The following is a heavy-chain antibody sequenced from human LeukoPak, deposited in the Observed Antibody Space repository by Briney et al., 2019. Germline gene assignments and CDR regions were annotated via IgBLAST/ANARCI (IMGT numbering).Heavy chain of an antibody. J-gene: IGHJ4*02. CDR1: GGSFSGYS. CDR2: IYHSGST. Sequence: SETLSLTCAVYGGSFSGYSWSWLREPPGEGLEWGGEIYHSGSTNYNPSLKSRVTISVDTSKNQFSLKLSSVTAADTAVYYCARGSSSSSDYYCDYWGQGTLVTVSS. CDR3: ARGSSSSSDYYCDY. V-gene: IGHV4-34*01. D-gene: IGHD6-6*01.